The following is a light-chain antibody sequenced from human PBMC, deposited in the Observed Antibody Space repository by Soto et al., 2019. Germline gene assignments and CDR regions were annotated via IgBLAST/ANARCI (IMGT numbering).Light chain of an antibody. CDR3: QQKDSTCVS. V-gene: IGKV1-6*01. J-gene: IGKJ4*01. CDR1: QSIRND. CDR2: AAS. Sequence: DRVTITCRASQSIRNDFGWYQQKPGKAPKLLIYAASTLQSGVPSRFSGSGSGTDFTLTISSLQPEDFGTYYCQQKDSTCVSFGGGTKVDI.